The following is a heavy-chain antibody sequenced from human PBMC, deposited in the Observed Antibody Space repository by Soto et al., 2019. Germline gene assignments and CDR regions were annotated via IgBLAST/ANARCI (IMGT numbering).Heavy chain of an antibody. V-gene: IGHV3-23*01. CDR3: ATGFDFFQN. D-gene: IGHD3-3*01. CDR1: EFTFSNYA. J-gene: IGHJ4*02. Sequence: GGSLRLSCAASEFTFSNYAMSWVRQAPGKGLEWVSAISYGGGTTYYADSVKGRFTISRDNSKNTLYLQMNSLTADDTAIYFCATGFDFFQNWGQGTLVTVSS. CDR2: ISYGGGTT.